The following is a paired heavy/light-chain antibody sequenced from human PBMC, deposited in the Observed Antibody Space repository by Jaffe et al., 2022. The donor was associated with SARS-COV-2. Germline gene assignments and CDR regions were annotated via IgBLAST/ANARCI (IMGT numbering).Heavy chain of an antibody. D-gene: IGHD1-1*01. Sequence: QVQLVQSGAEVKKPGASVKVSCKASGYTFITFYMHWVRQAPGQGLEWVGIINPSDGTTSYAQRFLGRITVTRDTSTGTVFMELSSLRPEDTAVYYCARVQPRNPQDSAFDFWGQGTVVTVSS. J-gene: IGHJ3*01. V-gene: IGHV1-46*01. CDR2: INPSDGTT. CDR1: GYTFITFY. CDR3: ARVQPRNPQDSAFDF.
Light chain of an antibody. V-gene: IGKV1-16*02. CDR1: QGISNY. CDR3: QQYKSYPWT. Sequence: DIQMTQSPSSLSASVGDRVTITCRASQGISNYLAWFQQKPGKAPKSLIYAASSLQSGVPSKFSGSGSGTDFTLTISSLQPDDIATYYCQQYKSYPWTFGQGTKVEIK. J-gene: IGKJ1*01. CDR2: AAS.